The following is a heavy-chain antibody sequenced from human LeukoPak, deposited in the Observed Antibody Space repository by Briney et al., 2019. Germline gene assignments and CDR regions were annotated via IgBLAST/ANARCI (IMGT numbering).Heavy chain of an antibody. CDR3: ARGIFGVVFTFDY. D-gene: IGHD3-3*01. CDR2: IYYSGST. J-gene: IGHJ4*02. V-gene: IGHV4-39*01. CDR1: GFTFSSYG. Sequence: LRLSCAASGFTFSSYGMHWVRQAPGKGLEWIGSIYYSGSTYYNPSLKSRVTISVDTSKNQFSLKLSSVTAADTAVYYCARGIFGVVFTFDYWGQGTLVTVSS.